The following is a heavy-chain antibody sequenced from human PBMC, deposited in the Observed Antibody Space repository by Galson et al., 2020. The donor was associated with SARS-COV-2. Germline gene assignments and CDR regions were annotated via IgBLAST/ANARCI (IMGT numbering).Heavy chain of an antibody. CDR2: IYSSGGT. J-gene: IGHJ4*02. CDR1: GGSVSSGSYF. D-gene: IGHD3-3*01. Sequence: SQTLPLTCTVSGGSVSSGSYFWSWIRQPPGKGLEYIGYIYSSGGTNYNPSLKSRVTMSVDTPKNQVSLKLNSVTAADTAVYYCARGSVFGVIVIDYWGQGTLVTVSS. V-gene: IGHV4-61*01. CDR3: ARGSVFGVIVIDY.